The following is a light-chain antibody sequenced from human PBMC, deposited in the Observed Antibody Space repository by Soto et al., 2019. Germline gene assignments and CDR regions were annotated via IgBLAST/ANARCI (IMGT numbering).Light chain of an antibody. CDR2: DAS. V-gene: IGKV1-5*01. CDR1: QSISSW. Sequence: DIQMTQSPSTLSASVGDRVTITCRARQSISSWLAWYQQKPGKAPKLLIYDASSLESGVPSRFSGSGSGTEFTLTISSLQHDDFATYYCQQYNSYSWTVGQGTKVEIK. CDR3: QQYNSYSWT. J-gene: IGKJ1*01.